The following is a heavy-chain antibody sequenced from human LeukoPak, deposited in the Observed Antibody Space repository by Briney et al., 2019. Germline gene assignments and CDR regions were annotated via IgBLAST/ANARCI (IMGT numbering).Heavy chain of an antibody. D-gene: IGHD3-10*01. Sequence: SETLSLTCTVSGGSISGYYWSWIRQPPGKGLEWVGYISYSGSTNYNPSLKSRVTISVDRSKNHFSLKLKSVTNADTAVYYCARAGPWQIDPWGQGILVTVSS. CDR1: GGSISGYY. V-gene: IGHV4-59*01. CDR2: ISYSGST. CDR3: ARAGPWQIDP. J-gene: IGHJ5*02.